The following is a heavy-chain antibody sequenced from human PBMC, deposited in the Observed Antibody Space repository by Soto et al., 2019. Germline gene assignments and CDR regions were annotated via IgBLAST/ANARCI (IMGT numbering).Heavy chain of an antibody. CDR3: ARGSRYYDFWSGYYLTAFDI. D-gene: IGHD3-3*01. Sequence: PSETLSLTCNVSGASISGNYWSWIRQPPGKGLEWIGYIYYSGSTNYNPSLKSRVTISVDTSKNQFSLKLSSVTAADTAVYYCARGSRYYDFWSGYYLTAFDIWGQGTMVTVSS. V-gene: IGHV4-59*01. CDR1: GASISGNY. CDR2: IYYSGST. J-gene: IGHJ3*02.